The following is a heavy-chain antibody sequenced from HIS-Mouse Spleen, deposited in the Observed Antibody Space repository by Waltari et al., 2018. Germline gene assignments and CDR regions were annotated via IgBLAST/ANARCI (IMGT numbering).Heavy chain of an antibody. J-gene: IGHJ4*02. D-gene: IGHD4-17*01. CDR3: AHLTTKSTVVTPGHYFDY. CDR2: IYWDDDK. Sequence: QITLKESGPTLVKPTHTLTLTCTFPGFSLSTSGVAVGWIRQPPGKALEWLALIYWDDDKRYSPSLKSRLTITKDTSKNQVVLTVTNMDPVDTASYYCAHLTTKSTVVTPGHYFDYWGQGTLVTVSS. CDR1: GFSLSTSGVA. V-gene: IGHV2-5*02.